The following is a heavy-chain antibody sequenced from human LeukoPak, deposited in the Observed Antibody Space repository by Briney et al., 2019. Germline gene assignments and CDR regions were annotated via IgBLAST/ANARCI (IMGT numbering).Heavy chain of an antibody. J-gene: IGHJ4*02. V-gene: IGHV1-46*01. CDR1: GYTFTSYY. Sequence: GASVKVSCKASGYTFTSYYMHWVRQAPGQGLEWMGIINPSGGSTSYAQKFQGRVTMTRDTSTSTVYMELSSLRSGDTAVYYCARDLVTVDTAMVTAYWGQGTLVTVSS. CDR2: INPSGGST. CDR3: ARDLVTVDTAMVTAY. D-gene: IGHD5-18*01.